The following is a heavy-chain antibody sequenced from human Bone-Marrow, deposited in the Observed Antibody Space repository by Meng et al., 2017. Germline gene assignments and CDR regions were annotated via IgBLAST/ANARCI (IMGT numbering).Heavy chain of an antibody. D-gene: IGHD1-26*01. Sequence: SETLSLTCTVPGGSISSSSYYWGWIRQPPGKGLEWIGSMYYSGSTYYNPSLKSRVTITVDTSKNQFSLKLSSVTAADTAVYYCARGGLIVDTYYFDYWGQGTLVTVSS. V-gene: IGHV4-39*07. CDR1: GGSISSSSYY. CDR2: MYYSGST. CDR3: ARGGLIVDTYYFDY. J-gene: IGHJ4*02.